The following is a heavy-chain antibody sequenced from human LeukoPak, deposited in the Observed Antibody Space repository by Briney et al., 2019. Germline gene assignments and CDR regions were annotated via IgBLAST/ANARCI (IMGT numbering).Heavy chain of an antibody. V-gene: IGHV3-23*01. CDR3: AQQWLLLGAFDH. D-gene: IGHD6-19*01. J-gene: IGHJ4*02. Sequence: GGSLRFSCAASGFTFSSYAMTGFGQAPGKGRDGFSAISGSGSTTYYADSVKGRFTISRDTSKDTLYLQMNSLRAEDTAVYYCAQQWLLLGAFDHWGQGTLVIVSS. CDR1: GFTFSSYA. CDR2: ISGSGSTT.